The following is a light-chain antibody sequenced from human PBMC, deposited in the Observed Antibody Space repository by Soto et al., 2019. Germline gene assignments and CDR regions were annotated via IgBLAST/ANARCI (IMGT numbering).Light chain of an antibody. CDR3: QQYNNWPSWT. Sequence: EIVITQSPAALSVSPGARVTLSCRASQSISFNLAWYQQKPGQAPRLLIYIASTRAAGIPARFSGSGSGTEFSLPISSLQSEDSATYYCQQYNNWPSWTFGQGTKVDI. CDR1: QSISFN. V-gene: IGKV3-15*01. J-gene: IGKJ1*01. CDR2: IAS.